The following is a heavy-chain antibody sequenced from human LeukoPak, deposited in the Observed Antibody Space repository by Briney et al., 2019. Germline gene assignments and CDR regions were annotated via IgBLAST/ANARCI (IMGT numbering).Heavy chain of an antibody. CDR2: ISSSGSTI. D-gene: IGHD2-2*01. CDR1: GFTFSSYE. Sequence: GGSLRLSCAASGFTFSSYEMNWVRQAPGKGLEWVSYISSSGSTIYYAGSVKGRFTISGDNAKNSLYLQMNSLRAEDTAVYYCARGSGQLLPVGYYGMDVWGQGTTVTVSS. CDR3: ARGSGQLLPVGYYGMDV. V-gene: IGHV3-48*03. J-gene: IGHJ6*02.